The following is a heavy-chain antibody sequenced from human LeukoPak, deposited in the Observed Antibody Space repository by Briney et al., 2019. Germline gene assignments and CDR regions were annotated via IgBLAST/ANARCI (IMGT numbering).Heavy chain of an antibody. D-gene: IGHD4-11*01. CDR2: IWSDGTNR. V-gene: IGHV3-33*01. J-gene: IGHJ4*02. CDR3: ARDAQRGFDYSNSPQY. CDR1: GFIFSHYG. Sequence: GGSLRLSCAASGFIFSHYGMHWVRQAPGKGLEWVAVIWSDGTNRYYADSVKGRFSINRDDSQKRVFLQMNSLRDEDTAVYYCARDAQRGFDYSNSPQYWGQGALVTVSS.